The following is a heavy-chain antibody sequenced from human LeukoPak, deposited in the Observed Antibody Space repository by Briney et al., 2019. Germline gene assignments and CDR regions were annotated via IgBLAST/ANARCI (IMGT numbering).Heavy chain of an antibody. CDR3: ARGASSSSWYHYYYYMDV. CDR2: IYYSGST. V-gene: IGHV4-59*01. J-gene: IGHJ6*03. CDR1: GGSISSYY. Sequence: PSETLSLTCTVSGGSISSYYWSWIRQPPGKGLEWIGYIYYSGSTNYNPSLKSRVTISVDTSKNQFSLKLSSVTAADTAVYYCARGASSSSWYHYYYYMDVWGKGTTVTVSS. D-gene: IGHD6-13*01.